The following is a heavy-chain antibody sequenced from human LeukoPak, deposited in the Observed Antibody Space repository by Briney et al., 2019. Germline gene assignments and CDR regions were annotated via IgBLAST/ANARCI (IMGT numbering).Heavy chain of an antibody. J-gene: IGHJ4*02. D-gene: IGHD6-19*01. CDR3: ARGVPSGVDYFDY. Sequence: GGSPRLSCAASGFTFDDYAMHWVRQAPGKGLEWVSGISWNSGSIGYADSVKGRFTISRDNAKNSLYLQMSSLRAEDTAVYFCARGVPSGVDYFDYWGQGTLVTVSS. CDR1: GFTFDDYA. V-gene: IGHV3-9*01. CDR2: ISWNSGSI.